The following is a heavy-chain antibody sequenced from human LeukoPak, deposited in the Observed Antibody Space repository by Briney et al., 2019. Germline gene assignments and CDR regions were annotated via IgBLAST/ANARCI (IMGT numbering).Heavy chain of an antibody. D-gene: IGHD2-21*01. CDR2: ISCSGNTI. Sequence: GGSLTLSCAASGFTFSYYSMNWVRQAPGKGLGWVSFISCSGNTIYYADSVKGRFIISRDNAKHSLYLPMNSLRAEDTALYYCVRDVWGDRDSYFDYWGQGALVTVSS. V-gene: IGHV3-48*04. CDR3: VRDVWGDRDSYFDY. CDR1: GFTFSYYS. J-gene: IGHJ4*02.